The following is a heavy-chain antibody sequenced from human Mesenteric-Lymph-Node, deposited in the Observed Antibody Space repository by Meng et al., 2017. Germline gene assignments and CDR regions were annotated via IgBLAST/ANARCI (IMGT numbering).Heavy chain of an antibody. V-gene: IGHV3-15*01. CDR1: GFTFTNAW. CDR2: IKSEADGGTT. J-gene: IGHJ4*02. Sequence: GESLKISCAASGFTFTNAWMSWVRQAPGKGLEWVGRIKSEADGGTTDYAAPVKGRFTISRDDSRNTLYLQMNSLRDEDTAVYYCAKGGQGHDIYFDYWGQGTLVTVSS. CDR3: AKGGQGHDIYFDY. D-gene: IGHD3-9*01.